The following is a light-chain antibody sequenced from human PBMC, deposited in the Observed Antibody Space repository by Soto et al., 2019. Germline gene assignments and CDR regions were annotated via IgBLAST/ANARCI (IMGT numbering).Light chain of an antibody. V-gene: IGLV2-14*01. CDR2: EVS. Sequence: QSVLTQPASVSGSPGQSITISCTGSSNDIGAYKYVSWYQQYPGKAPKLIIFEVSNRPSGVSNRFSGSKSGNTASLTNAGLQAEDEADYHCSSYTTGSTLYVFGGGTKVTVL. CDR3: SSYTTGSTLYV. J-gene: IGLJ1*01. CDR1: SNDIGAYKY.